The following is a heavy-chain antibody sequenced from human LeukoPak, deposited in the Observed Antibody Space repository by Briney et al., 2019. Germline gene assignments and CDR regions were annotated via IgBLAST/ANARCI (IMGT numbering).Heavy chain of an antibody. CDR1: GFTFSSYA. CDR2: ISGSGGST. D-gene: IGHD5-12*01. V-gene: IGHV3-23*01. J-gene: IGHJ4*02. Sequence: GGSLRLSCAASGFTFSSYAMSWVRQAPGKGLEWVSAISGSGGSTYYADSVKGRFTISRDNAKNSLYLQMNSLRAEDTAVYYCAREGGYSGPYYFDYWGQGTLVTVSS. CDR3: AREGGYSGPYYFDY.